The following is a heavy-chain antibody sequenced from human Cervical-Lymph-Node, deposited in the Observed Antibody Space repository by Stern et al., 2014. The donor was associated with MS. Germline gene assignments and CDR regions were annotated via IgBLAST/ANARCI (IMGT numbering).Heavy chain of an antibody. D-gene: IGHD1-7*01. CDR2: IWYDGNKK. V-gene: IGHV3-33*01. Sequence: VQLVESGGGVVQPGRSLRLSCAASGFTFSNYGMHWVRQAPGKGLEWLAVIWYDGNKKYYADSVKGRFTISRDNSKNTLFLQMSSLTAEDTALYYCARGNWNYEGMGYWGQGTRVTVSS. CDR3: ARGNWNYEGMGY. J-gene: IGHJ4*02. CDR1: GFTFSNYG.